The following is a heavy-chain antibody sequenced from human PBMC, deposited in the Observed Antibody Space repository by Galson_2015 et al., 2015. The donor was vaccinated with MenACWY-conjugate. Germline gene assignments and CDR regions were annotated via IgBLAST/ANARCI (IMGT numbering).Heavy chain of an antibody. CDR3: AKAVVAAYYYYGMDV. Sequence: SLRLSCAASGFTFSSYAMTWVRQAPGKGLEWVSGISSNGYTPYYADSVKGRFTISRDNSKNTLYLQMNSLRAEDTAVYYCAKAVVAAYYYYGMDVWGQGTTFTVSS. J-gene: IGHJ6*02. V-gene: IGHV3-23*01. CDR1: GFTFSSYA. CDR2: ISSNGYTP. D-gene: IGHD4-23*01.